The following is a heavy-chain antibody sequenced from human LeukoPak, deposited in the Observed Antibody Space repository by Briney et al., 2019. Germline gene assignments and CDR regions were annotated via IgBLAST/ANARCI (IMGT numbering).Heavy chain of an antibody. V-gene: IGHV4-39*01. CDR1: GGSISSSSYY. CDR3: ASVPGIAVAGDY. Sequence: SETLSLTCTVSGGSISSSSYYWGWIRQPPGKGLERIGSIYYSGSTYYNPSLKSRVTISVDTSKNQFSLKLSSVTAADTAVYYCASVPGIAVAGDYWGQGTLVTVSS. CDR2: IYYSGST. D-gene: IGHD6-19*01. J-gene: IGHJ4*02.